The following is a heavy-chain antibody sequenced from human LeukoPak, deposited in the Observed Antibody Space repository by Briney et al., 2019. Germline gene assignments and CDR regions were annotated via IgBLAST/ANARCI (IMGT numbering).Heavy chain of an antibody. J-gene: IGHJ4*02. CDR3: ARDEVGATAYFDY. D-gene: IGHD1-26*01. CDR2: ISGNGGTI. CDR1: GFSFSTYE. V-gene: IGHV3-48*03. Sequence: GGSLRLSCAASGFSFSTYEMNWVRQAPGKGLEWVSYISGNGGTIYYANSVKGRFTISRDNAKDSLYLQMNSLRAEDTAVYYCARDEVGATAYFDYWGQGILVTVSS.